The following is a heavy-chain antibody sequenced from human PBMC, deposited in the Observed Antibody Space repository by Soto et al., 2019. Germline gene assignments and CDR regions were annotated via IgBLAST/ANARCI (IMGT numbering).Heavy chain of an antibody. D-gene: IGHD3-22*01. CDR2: IIAINGNA. Sequence: ASVKVSCKASGYTFTSYAMHWVRQAPGQRPEWMGWIIAINGNANYSQKFQGRVTITADESTSTAYMELSSLRSEDTAVYYCASHYYYDSSGYRHNWFDPWGQGTLVTVSS. V-gene: IGHV1-3*01. CDR1: GYTFTSYA. J-gene: IGHJ5*02. CDR3: ASHYYYDSSGYRHNWFDP.